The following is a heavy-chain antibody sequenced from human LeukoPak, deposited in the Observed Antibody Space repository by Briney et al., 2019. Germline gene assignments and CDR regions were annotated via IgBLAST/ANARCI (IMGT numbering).Heavy chain of an antibody. CDR3: AKDRESYWSGAFDI. Sequence: GGSLRLSCAASGFTFNAYWMTWVRQAPGKGLEWVAFIRYDGSNKYYADSVKGRFTISRDNSKNTLYLQMNSLRAEDTAVYYCAKDRESYWSGAFDIWGQGTMVTVSS. V-gene: IGHV3-30*02. CDR1: GFTFNAYW. J-gene: IGHJ3*02. D-gene: IGHD1-26*01. CDR2: IRYDGSNK.